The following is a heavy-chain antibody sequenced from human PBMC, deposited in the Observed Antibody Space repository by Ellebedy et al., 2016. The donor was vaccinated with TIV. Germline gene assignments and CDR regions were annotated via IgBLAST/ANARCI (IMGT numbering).Heavy chain of an antibody. CDR1: RFTFSSYG. J-gene: IGHJ3*02. D-gene: IGHD2-2*02. CDR2: VWYDGSNT. Sequence: GESLKISCAASRFTFSSYGMHWVRQAPGKGLEWVAIVWYDGSNTFYADSVKGRFTISRDNSKNTLYLQMNSLRAEDTAVYYCAREGILYNHGGDAFDIWGQGTMVTVSS. CDR3: AREGILYNHGGDAFDI. V-gene: IGHV3-33*08.